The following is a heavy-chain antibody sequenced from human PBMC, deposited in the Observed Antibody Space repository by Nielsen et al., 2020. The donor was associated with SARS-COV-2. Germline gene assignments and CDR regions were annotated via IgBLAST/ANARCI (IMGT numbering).Heavy chain of an antibody. V-gene: IGHV3-48*01. CDR1: GFSFNTYS. J-gene: IGHJ6*02. D-gene: IGHD6-13*01. CDR3: ARSPFHRSSWYGMDV. CDR2: ISGGSATI. Sequence: GESLKISCVASGFSFNTYSMNWVRQAPGKGLEWVSYISGGSATIYYADSVKGRFTISRDNVKNSLYLQLSSLSAEDTAVYYCARSPFHRSSWYGMDVGGQGTTVTVSS.